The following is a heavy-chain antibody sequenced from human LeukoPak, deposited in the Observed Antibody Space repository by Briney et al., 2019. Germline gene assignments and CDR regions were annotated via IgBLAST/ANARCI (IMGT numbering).Heavy chain of an antibody. CDR2: ISAYNGNT. CDR1: GYTFTSYG. D-gene: IGHD5-24*01. Sequence: ASVKVSCKASGYTFTSYGISWVRQAPGQGLEWMGWISAYNGNTNYAQKLQGRVTMTTDTSISTAYMELSRLRSDDTAVYYCARPMATTRIGDFDYWGQGTLVTVSS. J-gene: IGHJ4*02. CDR3: ARPMATTRIGDFDY. V-gene: IGHV1-18*01.